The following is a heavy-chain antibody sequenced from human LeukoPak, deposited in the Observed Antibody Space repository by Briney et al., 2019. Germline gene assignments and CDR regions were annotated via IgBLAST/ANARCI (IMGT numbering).Heavy chain of an antibody. D-gene: IGHD3-16*01. J-gene: IGHJ4*02. Sequence: PGGSLRLSCAASGITFRNYGMHWVRQAPGKGLEWVAFIWYDGSNKYYADSVKGRFTISRDNSRSTLYLQMNSLRAEDTAVYYCARENDQGFDYWAREPWSPSPQ. CDR2: IWYDGSNK. V-gene: IGHV3-33*01. CDR3: ARENDQGFDY. CDR1: GITFRNYG.